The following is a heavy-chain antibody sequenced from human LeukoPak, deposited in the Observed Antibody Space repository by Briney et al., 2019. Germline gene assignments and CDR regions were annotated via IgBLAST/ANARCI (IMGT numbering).Heavy chain of an antibody. Sequence: GGSLRLSCAASGFTFSSYWMHRVRQAPGKGLVWVSRVNSDGSGTSYADSVKGRFTISRDNAKNTLYLQMNSLRAEDTAVYYCARDGVATIDLEYWGQGTLVTVSS. CDR1: GFTFSSYW. D-gene: IGHD5-24*01. CDR2: VNSDGSGT. J-gene: IGHJ4*02. CDR3: ARDGVATIDLEY. V-gene: IGHV3-74*01.